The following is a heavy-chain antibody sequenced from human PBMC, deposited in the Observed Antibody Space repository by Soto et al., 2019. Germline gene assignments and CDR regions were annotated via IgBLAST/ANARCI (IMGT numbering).Heavy chain of an antibody. D-gene: IGHD3-10*01. CDR2: IYYSGTT. CDR3: ARVRGHGFDF. CDR1: GDSINNADYY. Sequence: QVQLQESGPGLVKPSQTLSLNCSVSGDSINNADYYWSWIRQHAGQGLEGIGYIYYSGTTYYNPPLKSRVTISMDTSKNQFSLEMSSVTAADTAVYYCARVRGHGFDFRGQGTMVTVSS. J-gene: IGHJ3*01. V-gene: IGHV4-31*03.